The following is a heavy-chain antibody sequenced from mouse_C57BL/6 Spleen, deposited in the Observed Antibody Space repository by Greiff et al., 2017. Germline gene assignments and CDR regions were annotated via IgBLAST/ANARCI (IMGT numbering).Heavy chain of an antibody. CDR3: TRRSSNADFDY. CDR1: GYTFIDYE. J-gene: IGHJ2*01. CDR2: IDPETGGT. V-gene: IGHV1-15*01. Sequence: VQLVESGAELVRPGASVTLSCKASGYTFIDYEMHWVKQTPVHGLEWIGAIDPETGGTAYNQKFKGKAILTADKSSSTAYMELRSLTSEDSAVYYCTRRSSNADFDYWGQGTTLTVSS. D-gene: IGHD2-5*01.